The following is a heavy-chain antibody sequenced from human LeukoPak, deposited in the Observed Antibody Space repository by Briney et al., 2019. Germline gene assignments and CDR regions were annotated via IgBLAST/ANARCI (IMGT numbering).Heavy chain of an antibody. CDR3: AKGELPSHHYGSGNYYNVNF. Sequence: PGGSLRLSCAASGFTFSSYWMSWVRQAPGKGLEWVAVISYDGSKKYEVDSVRGRFTISRDNSKNTLYLQMNSLRAEDTAVYYCAKGELPSHHYGSGNYYNVNFWGQGTLVTVSS. CDR2: ISYDGSKK. J-gene: IGHJ4*02. V-gene: IGHV3-30*18. CDR1: GFTFSSYW. D-gene: IGHD3-10*01.